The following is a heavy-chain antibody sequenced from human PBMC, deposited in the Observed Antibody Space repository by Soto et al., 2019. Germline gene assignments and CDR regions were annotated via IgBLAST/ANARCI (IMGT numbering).Heavy chain of an antibody. CDR2: IYNSGST. V-gene: IGHV4-59*01. CDR3: ARPDSSAHYGAFEI. Sequence: PSETLSLTCTVSGGSISSYYWSWIRQPPGKGLEWIGYIYNSGSTNYNPSLKSRVTISVDTSKNQFFLKLRSVTAADTAVYYCARPDSSAHYGAFEIWGQGTMVTVSS. J-gene: IGHJ3*02. CDR1: GGSISSYY. D-gene: IGHD3-22*01.